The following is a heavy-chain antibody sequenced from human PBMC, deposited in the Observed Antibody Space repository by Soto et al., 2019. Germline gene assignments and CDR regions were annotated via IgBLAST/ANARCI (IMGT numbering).Heavy chain of an antibody. CDR3: ARDRGPSSGYYPYWFDP. V-gene: IGHV1-69*12. J-gene: IGHJ5*02. D-gene: IGHD3-22*01. Sequence: QVQLVQSGAEVKKPGSSVKVSCKASGGTFSSYAINWVRQAPGQGLEWMGGIIPIFGTANHAQRFQGRVTITADDSTSAAYMELGSLRSEDTAVYYCARDRGPSSGYYPYWFDPWGQGTLVTVSS. CDR2: IIPIFGTA. CDR1: GGTFSSYA.